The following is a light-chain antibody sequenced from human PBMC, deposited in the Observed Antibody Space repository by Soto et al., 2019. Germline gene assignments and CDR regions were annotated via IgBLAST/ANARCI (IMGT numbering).Light chain of an antibody. CDR3: QHYFTSPRT. V-gene: IGKV4-1*01. Sequence: DIVMTQSPDSLAVSLGERTTINCKSSQSLCYSSNNKNFLAWYQQKAGQPPKLLIYWASTRESGVPDRFSGSGSGAEFNLTITSLQAEDAGVYYCQHYFTSPRTFGQGTRLEI. CDR1: QSLCYSSNNKNF. J-gene: IGKJ2*01. CDR2: WAS.